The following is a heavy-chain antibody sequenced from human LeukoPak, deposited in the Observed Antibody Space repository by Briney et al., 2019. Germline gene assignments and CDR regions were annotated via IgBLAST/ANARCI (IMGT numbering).Heavy chain of an antibody. CDR2: INPNSGGT. V-gene: IGHV1-2*02. CDR3: AREGGRAAADAFDI. CDR1: GYTFTGYY. J-gene: IGHJ3*02. D-gene: IGHD6-13*01. Sequence: ASVKVSCKASGYTFTGYYMHWVRQAPGQGLEWMGWINPNSGGTNYAQKFQGRVTMTRDTSISTAYMELSRLRSDDTAVYYCAREGGRAAADAFDIWGQGTMVTVSS.